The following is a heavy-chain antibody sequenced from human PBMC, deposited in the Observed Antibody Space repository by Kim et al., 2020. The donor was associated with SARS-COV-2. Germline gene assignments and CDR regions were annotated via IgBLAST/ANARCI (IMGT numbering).Heavy chain of an antibody. CDR3: ARSGNGYDAFCI. D-gene: IGHD5-12*01. CDR1: GLSFSDSY. J-gene: IGHJ1*01. CDR2: ISTRGESI. Sequence: GGSLRLSCAASGLSFSDSYMNWVRQAPGKGLEWLSFISTRGESIFYADSVEGRFTISRDNAKNSLYLQMNYLRDEDTAVYYCARSGNGYDAFCIRGQG. V-gene: IGHV3-11*01.